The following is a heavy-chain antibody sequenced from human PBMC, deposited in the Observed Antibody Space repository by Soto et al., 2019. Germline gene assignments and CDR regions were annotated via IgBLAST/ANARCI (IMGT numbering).Heavy chain of an antibody. J-gene: IGHJ1*01. CDR3: ALGADYGYILGSYRPEYFQH. V-gene: IGHV1-2*04. D-gene: IGHD3-16*02. CDR1: GYTFTGYY. CDR2: INPNSGGT. Sequence: QVQLVQSGAEVKKPGASVKVSCKASGYTFTGYYMHWVRQAPGQGLEWMGWINPNSGGTNYAQKFQGWVPMPRDTPISTAHLERSRLRSDDTAVYYCALGADYGYILGSYRPEYFQHWGQGTLVTVSS.